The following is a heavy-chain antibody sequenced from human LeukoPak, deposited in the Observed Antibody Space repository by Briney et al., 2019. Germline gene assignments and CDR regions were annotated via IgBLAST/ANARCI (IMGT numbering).Heavy chain of an antibody. D-gene: IGHD4-17*01. CDR2: IKQDANEK. Sequence: GGSLRLSCAASGFTFPRHWMSWVRQAPGKGLEWVANIKQDANEKNYVDSVKGRFTISRDNAKNSLYLQMNSLRAEDTAIYYCARDDDYGDYYLDYWGQGTLVTVSS. J-gene: IGHJ4*02. CDR1: GFTFPRHW. V-gene: IGHV3-7*01. CDR3: ARDDDYGDYYLDY.